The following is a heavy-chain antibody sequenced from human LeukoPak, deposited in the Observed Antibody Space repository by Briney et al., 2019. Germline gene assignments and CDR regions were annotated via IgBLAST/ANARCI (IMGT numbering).Heavy chain of an antibody. D-gene: IGHD1-26*01. J-gene: IGHJ4*02. CDR1: GFTFSSYG. CDR3: AKDWVGASSYYFDY. Sequence: GGSLRLSCAASGFTFSSYGMHWVRQAPGKGLEWVAFIRYDGSNKYYADSVKGRFTISRDNSKNTLYLQMNSLRAEDTAVYYCAKDWVGASSYYFDYWGQGTLVTVSS. CDR2: IRYDGSNK. V-gene: IGHV3-30*02.